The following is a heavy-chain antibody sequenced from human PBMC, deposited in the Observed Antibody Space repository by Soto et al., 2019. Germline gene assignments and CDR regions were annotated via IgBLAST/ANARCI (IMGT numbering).Heavy chain of an antibody. CDR3: ARDRGIAAAGKPVGYYYYYMDV. CDR1: GYTSTNYC. V-gene: IGHV1-46*03. CDR2: INASSGST. J-gene: IGHJ6*03. Sequence: ASVKVSCKASGYTSTNYCMHWVRQAPGQRLEWMGLINASSGSTKYAQKFQGRITMTRDTSTSTVYMELSSLRSEDTAVYYCARDRGIAAAGKPVGYYYYYMDVWGKGTTVTVS. D-gene: IGHD6-13*01.